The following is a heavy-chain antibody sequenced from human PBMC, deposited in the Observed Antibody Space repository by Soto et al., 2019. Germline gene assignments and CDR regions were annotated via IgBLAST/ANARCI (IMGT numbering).Heavy chain of an antibody. V-gene: IGHV3-30*18. J-gene: IGHJ5*02. CDR2: ISHDGGAT. Sequence: QVQLVESGGGVVQSGRSLRLSCAASGFTFSTSGMHWIRQAPGKGLEWVAMISHDGGATYYVDSVKGRFTISRDTDKNTLHLQMDSLRPEDTATYYCAKDWGSSGWYNGFDPLGQGTLVTVSS. CDR3: AKDWGSSGWYNGFDP. CDR1: GFTFSTSG. D-gene: IGHD6-13*01.